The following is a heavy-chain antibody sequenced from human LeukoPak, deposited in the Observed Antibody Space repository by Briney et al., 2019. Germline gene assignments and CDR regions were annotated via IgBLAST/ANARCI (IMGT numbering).Heavy chain of an antibody. D-gene: IGHD3-3*01. V-gene: IGHV4-34*01. Sequence: PSETLSLTCAVYGGSISGYYWSWIRQPPGRGLEWIGESNDSGSTNYTPSLKSRVTISLDPSKNQFSLRLRSVTAADTAVYYCARGKDDYDFWSGYPHWGQGTLVTVSS. CDR3: ARGKDDYDFWSGYPH. CDR1: GGSISGYY. J-gene: IGHJ4*02. CDR2: SNDSGST.